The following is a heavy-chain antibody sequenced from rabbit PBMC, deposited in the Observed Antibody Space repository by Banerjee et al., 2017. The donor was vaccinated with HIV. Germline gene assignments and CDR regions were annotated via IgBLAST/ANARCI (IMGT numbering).Heavy chain of an antibody. CDR1: GFSFSSSYW. D-gene: IGHD1-1*01. V-gene: IGHV1S43*01. CDR3: VRDSIYASSSGYYGARLDL. Sequence: QSLEESGGDLVKPGASLTLTCTASGFSFSSSYWMCGVRQAPGKGLEWIGCIYTGDGSTYYASWVNGRFSISRSTSLNTLYLQLNSLTAADTATYFCVRDSIYASSSGYYGARLDLWAQGPSSPS. J-gene: IGHJ3*01. CDR2: IYTGDGST.